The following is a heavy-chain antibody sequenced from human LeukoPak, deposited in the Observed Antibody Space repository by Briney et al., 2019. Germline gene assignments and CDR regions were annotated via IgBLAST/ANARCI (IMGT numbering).Heavy chain of an antibody. Sequence: SETLSLTCAVSGYSISSGYYWGWIRQPPGKGLEWIGGIYHSGSTYYNPSLKSRVTISVDTSKNQFSLKLSSVTAADTAVYYCARGKGSGCDHHAEYYYYYYYMDVWGKGTTVTVSS. J-gene: IGHJ6*03. CDR2: IYHSGST. V-gene: IGHV4-38-2*01. D-gene: IGHD6-19*01. CDR3: ARGKGSGCDHHAEYYYYYYYMDV. CDR1: GYSISSGYY.